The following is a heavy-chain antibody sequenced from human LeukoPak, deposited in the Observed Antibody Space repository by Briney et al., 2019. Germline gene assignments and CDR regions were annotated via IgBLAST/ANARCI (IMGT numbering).Heavy chain of an antibody. CDR2: MNPNSGTT. D-gene: IGHD5-18*01. Sequence: GASVKVSCKASGYTFTSYDINWVRQATGQGLEWMGWMNPNSGTTGYAQKFQGRVTMTRNPSISTAYMELSSLRSEDTAVYYCARGSGYSYGYDAFDIWGQGTMVTVSS. V-gene: IGHV1-8*01. CDR3: ARGSGYSYGYDAFDI. CDR1: GYTFTSYD. J-gene: IGHJ3*02.